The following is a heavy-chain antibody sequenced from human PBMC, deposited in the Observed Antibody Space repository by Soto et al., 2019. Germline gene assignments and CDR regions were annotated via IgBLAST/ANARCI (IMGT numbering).Heavy chain of an antibody. CDR3: ARGFEYSTSRAVGDF. D-gene: IGHD6-6*01. J-gene: IGHJ4*02. V-gene: IGHV5-10-1*01. CDR1: GYMFVNYW. CDR2: IDPSDAYT. Sequence: GESLKISCKVSGYMFVNYWIGWVRQMPGKGLEWMGRIDPSDAYTDYSPSFQGHVTISADKSISTAYLQWSSLEASDTAMYFCARGFEYSTSRAVGDFWGQGTLVTVSS.